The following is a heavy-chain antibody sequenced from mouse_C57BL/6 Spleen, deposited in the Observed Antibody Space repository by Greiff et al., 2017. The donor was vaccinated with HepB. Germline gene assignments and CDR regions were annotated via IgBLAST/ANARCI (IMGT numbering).Heavy chain of an antibody. J-gene: IGHJ4*01. V-gene: IGHV3-6*01. CDR1: GYSITSGYY. Sequence: EVQLQESGPGLVKPSQSLSLTCSVTGYSITSGYYWNWIRQFPGNKLEWMGYISYDGSNNYNPSLKNRISITRDTSKNQFFLKLNSVTTEDTATYYCAIEYYGSSYEAMDYWGQGTSVTVSS. D-gene: IGHD1-1*01. CDR2: ISYDGSN. CDR3: AIEYYGSSYEAMDY.